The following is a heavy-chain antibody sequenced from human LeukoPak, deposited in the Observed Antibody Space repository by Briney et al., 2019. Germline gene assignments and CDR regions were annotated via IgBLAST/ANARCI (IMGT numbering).Heavy chain of an antibody. D-gene: IGHD3-10*01. CDR3: ARGRLSYFDY. V-gene: IGHV4-59*01. CDR2: IYYSGST. CDR1: GGSISSYY. Sequence: SETLSLTCTVSGGSISSYYWSWIRQPPGKGLEWIGYIYYSGSTNYNPSLKSRVTISVDTSKNQFSLKLSSVTAADTAVYYCARGRLSYFDYWGQGTLVTVSS. J-gene: IGHJ4*02.